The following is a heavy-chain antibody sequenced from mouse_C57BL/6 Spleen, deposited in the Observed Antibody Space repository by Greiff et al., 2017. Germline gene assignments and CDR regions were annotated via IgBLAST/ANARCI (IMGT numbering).Heavy chain of an antibody. Sequence: SGPELVKPGASVKIPCKASGYTFTDYNMDWVKQSHGKSLEWIGDINPNNGGTIYNQKFKGKATLTVDKSSSTAYMELRSLTSEDTAVYYCARSRDYDGAWFAYWGQGTLVTVSA. CDR2: INPNNGGT. V-gene: IGHV1-18*01. CDR1: GYTFTDYN. J-gene: IGHJ3*01. D-gene: IGHD2-4*01. CDR3: ARSRDYDGAWFAY.